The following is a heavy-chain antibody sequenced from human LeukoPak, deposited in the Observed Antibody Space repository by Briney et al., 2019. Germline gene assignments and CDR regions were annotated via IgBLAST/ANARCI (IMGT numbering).Heavy chain of an antibody. J-gene: IGHJ4*02. CDR1: GXSISSGSYY. Sequence: SETLSLTCTVSGXSISSGSYYWGWIRQPPGKGLEWIGSIYYSGSTYYNPSLKSRVTISVDTSKSQFSLKLSSVTAADTAVYYCARDSYSSSDKFDYWGQGTLVTVSS. D-gene: IGHD6-6*01. CDR2: IYYSGST. V-gene: IGHV4-39*02. CDR3: ARDSYSSSDKFDY.